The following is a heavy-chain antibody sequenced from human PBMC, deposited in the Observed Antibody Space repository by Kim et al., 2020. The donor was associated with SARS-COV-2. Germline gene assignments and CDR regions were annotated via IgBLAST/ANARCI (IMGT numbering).Heavy chain of an antibody. CDR1: GGTFSSYA. Sequence: SVKVSCKASGGTFSSYAISWVRQAPGQGLEWMGRIIPILGIANYAQKFQGRVTITADKSTSTAYMELSSLRSEDTAVYYCARESTVVTHSWADYWGQGTLVTVSS. D-gene: IGHD2-15*01. CDR2: IIPILGIA. J-gene: IGHJ4*02. CDR3: ARESTVVTHSWADY. V-gene: IGHV1-69*04.